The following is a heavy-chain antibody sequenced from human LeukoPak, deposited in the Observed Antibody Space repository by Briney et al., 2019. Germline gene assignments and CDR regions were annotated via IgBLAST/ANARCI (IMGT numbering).Heavy chain of an antibody. D-gene: IGHD4-11*01. CDR1: GFTFSSYS. V-gene: IGHV3-21*06. Sequence: GGSLRLSCAASGFTFSSYSMNWVRQAPGKGLEWVSSISSSGSYIYYADSLKGRFITSRDNAKNSLYLQMNSLRAEDTAVYYCARALLAVAGDSNYANWFDPWGQGTLVTVSS. J-gene: IGHJ5*02. CDR2: ISSSGSYI. CDR3: ARALLAVAGDSNYANWFDP.